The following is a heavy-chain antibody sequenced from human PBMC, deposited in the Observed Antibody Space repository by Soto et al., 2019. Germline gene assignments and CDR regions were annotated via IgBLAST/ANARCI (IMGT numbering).Heavy chain of an antibody. CDR3: ARGSVRYCSGGSCYGGSDAFDI. Sequence: SETLSLTCAVSGGSISSGGYSWSWIRQPPGKGLEWIGHIYHSGSTYYNPSLKSRVTISVDRSKNQFSLKLSSVTAADTAVYYCARGSVRYCSGGSCYGGSDAFDIWGQGTMVTVSS. CDR2: IYHSGST. D-gene: IGHD2-15*01. J-gene: IGHJ3*02. V-gene: IGHV4-30-2*01. CDR1: GGSISSGGYS.